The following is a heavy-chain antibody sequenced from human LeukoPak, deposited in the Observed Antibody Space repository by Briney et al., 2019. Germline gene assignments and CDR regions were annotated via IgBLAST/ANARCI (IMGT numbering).Heavy chain of an antibody. J-gene: IGHJ4*02. CDR1: GYTFTSYA. CDR3: ARGEYCSSTSCYAFPRIDY. CDR2: INAGNGNT. D-gene: IGHD2-2*01. V-gene: IGHV1-3*01. Sequence: EASVKVSCKASGYTFTSYAMHWVRQAPGQRLEWMGWINAGNGNTKYSQKFQGRVTITRDTSASTAYMELSSLRSEDTAVYYCARGEYCSSTSCYAFPRIDYWGQGTLVTVSS.